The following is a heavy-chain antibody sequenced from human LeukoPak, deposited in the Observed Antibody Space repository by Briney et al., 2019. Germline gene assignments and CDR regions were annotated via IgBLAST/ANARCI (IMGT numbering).Heavy chain of an antibody. CDR1: GGSISSGKW. Sequence: SGTLSLTCGVSGGSISSGKWWSWVRQPPGKGLEWIGEISHSGSPNYNPSLKSRPTISVDLPKNQFSLDLRSVTAADTAVYYCARDAAAGYSLACWGQGTLVTVSS. D-gene: IGHD6-13*01. V-gene: IGHV4-4*02. J-gene: IGHJ4*02. CDR3: ARDAAAGYSLAC. CDR2: ISHSGSP.